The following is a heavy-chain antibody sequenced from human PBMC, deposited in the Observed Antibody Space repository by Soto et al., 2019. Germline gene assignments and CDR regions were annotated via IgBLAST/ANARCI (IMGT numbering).Heavy chain of an antibody. CDR1: GYTFTTYG. Sequence: QVQLVQSGAEVKKPGASVKVACKASGYTFTTYGISWVRQAPGQGLEWMGWIRAQNGNTNYAQKFQDRVTMTTDTSTSTADMELRSLRSDDTAVYYCARVRGSSGWYSFDYWGQGTLVTVSS. CDR2: IRAQNGNT. V-gene: IGHV1-18*01. J-gene: IGHJ4*02. D-gene: IGHD6-19*01. CDR3: ARVRGSSGWYSFDY.